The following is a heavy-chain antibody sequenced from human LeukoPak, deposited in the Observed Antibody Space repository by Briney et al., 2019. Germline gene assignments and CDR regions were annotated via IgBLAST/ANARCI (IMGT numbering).Heavy chain of an antibody. CDR3: ARGYHYYYVEV. CDR2: INHSGGT. J-gene: IGHJ6*03. V-gene: IGHV4-34*01. CDR1: GGSFSGYY. Sequence: KASETLSLTCAFYGGSFSGYYWSWIRQPPGKGLEWIGEINHSGGTKYNPSLKSRVTISVDTSKNQFSLKLSSVTAADTAVYYCARGYHYYYVEVWGKGTTVTVSS.